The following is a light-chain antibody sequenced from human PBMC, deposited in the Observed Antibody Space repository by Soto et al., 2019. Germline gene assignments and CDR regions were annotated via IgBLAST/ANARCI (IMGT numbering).Light chain of an antibody. CDR3: TSYSSSDIFYV. V-gene: IGLV2-14*01. Sequence: QSVLTQPASVSGSPGQSITISCTGTSSAIGGYYYVSWYQHHPGKAPKLLIYQVTNRPSRASNRFSGSKSGNTASLTISGLQADDEADYYCTSYSSSDIFYVFGTGTKVTVL. J-gene: IGLJ1*01. CDR2: QVT. CDR1: SSAIGGYYY.